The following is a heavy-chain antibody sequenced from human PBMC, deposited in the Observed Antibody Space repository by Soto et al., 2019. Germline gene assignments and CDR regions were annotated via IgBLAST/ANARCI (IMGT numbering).Heavy chain of an antibody. V-gene: IGHV3-23*01. J-gene: IGHJ4*01. CDR3: ARDKDTSSWTGFDF. D-gene: IGHD1-1*01. CDR2: ISATGIST. CDR1: GFTFATYA. Sequence: GPLRLSCAASGFTFATYAMSCVRQAPGKGLEWVSAISATGISTHYADSVKGRVTISRDNSANTLSLEMSSLTAEDTAVYYCARDKDTSSWTGFDFWGHGTLVTVSS.